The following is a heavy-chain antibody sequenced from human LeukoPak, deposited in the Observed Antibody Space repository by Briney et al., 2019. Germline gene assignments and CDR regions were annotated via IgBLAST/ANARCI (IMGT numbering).Heavy chain of an antibody. CDR1: GFTFSSYA. Sequence: GGSLRLSCAASGFTFSSYAMSWVRQAPGKGLEWVSTISGSGGSTYYADSVKGRFTISRDNSKNTLHLQMNSLRAEDTSVYYCAREISMFVNAFDLWGQGTMVTVSS. D-gene: IGHD3-10*02. CDR2: ISGSGGST. V-gene: IGHV3-23*01. J-gene: IGHJ3*01. CDR3: AREISMFVNAFDL.